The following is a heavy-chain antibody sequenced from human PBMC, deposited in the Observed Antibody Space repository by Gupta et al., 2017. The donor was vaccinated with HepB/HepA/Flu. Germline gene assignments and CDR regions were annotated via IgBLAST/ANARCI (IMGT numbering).Heavy chain of an antibody. CDR3: ARDLDCSSTSCYGWFDP. CDR2: IYTSGST. Sequence: QVQLQASGPGLVKPSETLSLTCTVSGGSISGYYWRCIRQPAGKGLEWIGRIYTSGSTNYNPSLKRRVTMSVDTSKNQFSLKLSSVTAADTAVYYCARDLDCSSTSCYGWFDPWGQGTLVTVSS. CDR1: GGSISGYY. V-gene: IGHV4-4*07. J-gene: IGHJ5*02. D-gene: IGHD2-2*01.